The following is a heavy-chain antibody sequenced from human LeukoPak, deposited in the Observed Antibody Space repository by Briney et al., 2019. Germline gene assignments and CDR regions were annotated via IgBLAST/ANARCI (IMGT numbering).Heavy chain of an antibody. D-gene: IGHD3-3*01. Sequence: PSETLSLTCTVSGGSISSYYWSWIRQPPGKGLEWIGYIYYSGSTNYNPSLKSRVTISVDTSKNQFSLKLSSVTAADTAVYYCARNPHYYDFWSGYRIGGAFDIWGQGTMVTVSS. V-gene: IGHV4-59*01. J-gene: IGHJ3*02. CDR3: ARNPHYYDFWSGYRIGGAFDI. CDR2: IYYSGST. CDR1: GGSISSYY.